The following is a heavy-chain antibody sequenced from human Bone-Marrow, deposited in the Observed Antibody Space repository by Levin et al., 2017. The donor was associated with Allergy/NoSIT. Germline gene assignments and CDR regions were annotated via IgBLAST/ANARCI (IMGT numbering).Heavy chain of an antibody. D-gene: IGHD5-24*01. CDR3: ARDRIGGDGYNPFDQ. CDR1: AFTFNTYS. CDR2: ITSSGTYT. Sequence: PGGSLRLSCAASAFTFNTYSMNWVRQAPGKGLEWVSSITSSGTYTYYADSVRGRFTISRDNAKNSLHLQMNSLRVEDTAVYFCARDRIGGDGYNPFDQWGQGTLVTVSS. J-gene: IGHJ4*02. V-gene: IGHV3-21*01.